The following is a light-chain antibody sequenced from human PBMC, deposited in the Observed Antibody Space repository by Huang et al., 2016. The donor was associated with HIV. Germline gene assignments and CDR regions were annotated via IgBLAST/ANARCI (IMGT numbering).Light chain of an antibody. CDR2: GAS. J-gene: IGKJ5*01. CDR3: QQYDTSPLT. V-gene: IGKV3-20*01. CDR1: QNINSAY. Sequence: EIVLTQSPGTLSLSPWERATLSCRASQNINSAYLAWYQQQPGQAPSLLIYGASNRATGVPDRFSGSGSGTDFTLTINRLEPDDFAVFYCQQYDTSPLTFGQGTRLEIK.